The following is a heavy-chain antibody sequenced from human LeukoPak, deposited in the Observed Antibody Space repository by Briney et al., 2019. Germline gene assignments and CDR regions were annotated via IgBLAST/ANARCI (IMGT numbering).Heavy chain of an antibody. J-gene: IGHJ3*02. CDR2: INHSGST. Sequence: SETLSLTCAVYGGSFSGYYWSWIRQPPGKGLEWIGEINHSGSTNYNPSLKSRVTISVDTSKNQFSLKLSSVTAADTAVYYCASWRSDAFDIWGQGTMVTVSS. D-gene: IGHD3-3*01. CDR3: ASWRSDAFDI. CDR1: GGSFSGYY. V-gene: IGHV4-34*01.